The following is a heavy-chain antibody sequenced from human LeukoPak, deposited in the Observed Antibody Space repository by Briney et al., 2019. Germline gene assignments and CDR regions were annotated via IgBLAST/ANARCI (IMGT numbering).Heavy chain of an antibody. D-gene: IGHD5-12*01. J-gene: IGHJ4*02. Sequence: GASVKVSCKASGYTFIGYYMHWVRQAPGQGLEWMGWINPNTGGTNYAQKFQGRVTMTRDTSLSTAYMELSRLKSDDTAVYYCARLEGYSGNFPLDYWGQGTLVTVSS. CDR1: GYTFIGYY. CDR2: INPNTGGT. CDR3: ARLEGYSGNFPLDY. V-gene: IGHV1-2*02.